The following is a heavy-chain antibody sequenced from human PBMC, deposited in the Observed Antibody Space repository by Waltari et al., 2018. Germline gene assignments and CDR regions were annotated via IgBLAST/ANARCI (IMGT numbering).Heavy chain of an antibody. CDR3: ARGTKDFDWLLYYFDY. CDR1: GGSISSADYY. CDR2: IYYSGGT. V-gene: IGHV4-31*01. J-gene: IGHJ4*02. Sequence: QVQLQESGPGLVKPSQTLSLTCTVSGGSISSADYYWSWIRQPPGKGLEWIGYIYYSGGTYYNPSRKSLVTVSIDTSKNRFSLKLRSVSAADTAVYYCARGTKDFDWLLYYFDYWGQGSLVTVSS. D-gene: IGHD3-9*01.